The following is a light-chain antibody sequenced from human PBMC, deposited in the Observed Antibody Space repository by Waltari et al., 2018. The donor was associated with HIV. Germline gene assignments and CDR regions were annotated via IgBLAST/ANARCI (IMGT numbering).Light chain of an antibody. V-gene: IGKV3-20*01. Sequence: ELVLTQSPGTLSLSPGERATLSCRASHSVSSSYLAWYQQQSGQAPSLLIYGASSRATGIPDRFSGSGSGTEFTLTIARLEPEDFAVYYCQQSETFGQGTRVEIK. CDR2: GAS. J-gene: IGKJ1*01. CDR3: QQSET. CDR1: HSVSSSY.